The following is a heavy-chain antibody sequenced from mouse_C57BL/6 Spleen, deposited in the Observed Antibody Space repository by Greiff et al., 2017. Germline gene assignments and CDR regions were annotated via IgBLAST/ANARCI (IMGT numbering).Heavy chain of an antibody. J-gene: IGHJ2*01. CDR1: GYTLTDYN. Sequence: EVQLQQSGPELVKPGASVKMSCKASGYTLTDYNMHWVKQSHGKSLEWIGYINPNNGGTSYNQKFKGKATLTGNKSSSTAYMELRSLTSEDSAVYYCARSRYGSSRDFDYWGQGTTLTVSS. CDR3: ARSRYGSSRDFDY. D-gene: IGHD1-1*01. CDR2: INPNNGGT. V-gene: IGHV1-22*01.